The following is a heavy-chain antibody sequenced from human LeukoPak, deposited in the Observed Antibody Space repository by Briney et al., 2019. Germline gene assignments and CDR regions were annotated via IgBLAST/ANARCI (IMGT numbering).Heavy chain of an antibody. D-gene: IGHD6-13*01. CDR3: ARVEEAAAGMDY. CDR1: GGSISGHY. V-gene: IGHV4-34*01. Sequence: SETLSLTCTVSGGSISGHYWSWVRQPPGKGLEWIGEINHSGSTNYNPSLKSRVTISVDTSKNQFSLKLSSVTAADTAVYYCARVEEAAAGMDYWGQGTLVTVSS. CDR2: INHSGST. J-gene: IGHJ4*02.